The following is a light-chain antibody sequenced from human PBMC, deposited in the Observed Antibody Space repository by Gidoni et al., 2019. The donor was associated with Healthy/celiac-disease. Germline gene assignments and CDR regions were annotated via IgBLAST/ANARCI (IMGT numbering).Light chain of an antibody. J-gene: IGKJ3*01. CDR1: QSVSSSY. Sequence: EIVLTQSPGTLSLSPGERATLSCRASQSVSSSYLAWYQQKPGQAPRLLIYGASSRATCIPDRFSGSGSGTDFTLTIRRLEPEDFAVYYCQQYGSSLFTFGPXTKVDIK. CDR2: GAS. V-gene: IGKV3-20*01. CDR3: QQYGSSLFT.